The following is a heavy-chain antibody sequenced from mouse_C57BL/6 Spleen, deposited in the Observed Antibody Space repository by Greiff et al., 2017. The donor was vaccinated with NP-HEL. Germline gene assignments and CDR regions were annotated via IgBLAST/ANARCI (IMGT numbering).Heavy chain of an antibody. V-gene: IGHV1-5*01. CDR2: IYPGNSDT. CDR1: GYTFTSYW. J-gene: IGHJ1*03. D-gene: IGHD2-4*01. Sequence: EVQLQQSGTVLARPGASVKMSCKTSGYTFTSYWMHWVKQRPGQGLEWIGAIYPGNSDTSYNQKFKGKAKLTAVTSASTAYMELSSLTNEDSAVYYCTHDYDVYWYFDVWGTGTTVTVSS. CDR3: THDYDVYWYFDV.